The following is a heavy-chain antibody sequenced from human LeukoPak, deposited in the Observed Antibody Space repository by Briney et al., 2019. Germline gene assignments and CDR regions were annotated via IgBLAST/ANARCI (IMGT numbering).Heavy chain of an antibody. CDR1: GYTFTSHH. CDR2: INPSGGST. J-gene: IGHJ5*02. D-gene: IGHD3-9*01. CDR3: ARAESRVDWLGAGPNWFDP. Sequence: GASVKVSCKASGYTFTSHHVHWVRQAPGQGLEWMGIINPSGGSTNYARKLQGRVTMTRDTSTSTVYMELSSLRSEDTAVYYCARAESRVDWLGAGPNWFDPWGQGTLVTVSS. V-gene: IGHV1-46*01.